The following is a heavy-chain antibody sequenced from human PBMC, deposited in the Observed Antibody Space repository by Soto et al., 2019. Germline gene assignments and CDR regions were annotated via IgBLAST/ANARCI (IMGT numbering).Heavy chain of an antibody. CDR3: ARGGDKRRERPRCPDS. Sequence: QVQLVQSGAEVKKPGASVKVSCKASGYTFTSYDINWVRQATGQGLEWMGWMNPNSGNTGYAQNFQGRVTMTRNSSISTAYMELSSLRSEDPAVYYCARGGDKRRERPRCPDSWGQGTLVTVSS. J-gene: IGHJ4*02. CDR2: MNPNSGNT. V-gene: IGHV1-8*01. CDR1: GYTFTSYD. D-gene: IGHD1-26*01.